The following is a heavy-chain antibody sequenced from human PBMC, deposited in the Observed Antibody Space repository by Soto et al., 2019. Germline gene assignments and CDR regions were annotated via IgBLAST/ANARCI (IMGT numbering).Heavy chain of an antibody. J-gene: IGHJ4*02. V-gene: IGHV1-58*01. CDR1: RFTFTSSA. CDR3: AAGPDSSRGIMAHDY. D-gene: IGHD3-16*01. Sequence: SVKISCKASRFTFTSSAVQCVRQARGQRLEWIGWSVVGSGNTNYAQKFQERVTITRDMSTSTAYMELSSLRSEDTAVYYCAAGPDSSRGIMAHDYWGQGTLVTVSS. CDR2: SVVGSGNT.